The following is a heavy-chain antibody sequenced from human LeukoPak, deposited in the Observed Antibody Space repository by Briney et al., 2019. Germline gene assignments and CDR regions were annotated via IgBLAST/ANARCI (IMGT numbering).Heavy chain of an antibody. Sequence: TGGSLRLSCAASGFTFSSYAMSWVRQAPGKGLEWVTFISYDGSEKQYADSVKGRFTISRDNFNNRLYLQMSSLRAEDTAVYYCASHSSPDFWGQGTLVTVSS. J-gene: IGHJ4*02. D-gene: IGHD6-19*01. CDR3: ASHSSPDF. CDR2: ISYDGSEK. CDR1: GFTFSSYA. V-gene: IGHV3-30*03.